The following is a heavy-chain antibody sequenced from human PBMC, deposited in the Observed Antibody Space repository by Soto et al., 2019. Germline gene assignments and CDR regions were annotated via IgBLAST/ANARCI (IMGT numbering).Heavy chain of an antibody. CDR1: GFTFSNND. V-gene: IGHV3-23*05. CDR2: IDGTSTFS. CDR3: AKNSGWFTD. J-gene: IGHJ1*01. D-gene: IGHD6-19*01. Sequence: PXGSLILSCVASGFTFSNNDMTWVRQAPGKGLEWVSTIDGTSTFSNYADSVEGRFTISRDNSRNTVYLQMNSLRADDTAVYYCAKNSGWFTDWGQGTLVTVSS.